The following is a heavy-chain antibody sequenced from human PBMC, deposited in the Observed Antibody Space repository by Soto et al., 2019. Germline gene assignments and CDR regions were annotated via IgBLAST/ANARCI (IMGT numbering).Heavy chain of an antibody. CDR3: AAEATTQFDY. Sequence: QVQLVESGGGVVQPGRSLRLSCAASGFTFSSYGMHWVRQAPGKGLEWVAVISYDGSNKYYADSVKGRFTISRDNSKNALYLQMNSLRAEDTAVYYCAAEATTQFDYWGQGTLVTVSS. J-gene: IGHJ4*02. D-gene: IGHD1-7*01. CDR1: GFTFSSYG. V-gene: IGHV3-30*03. CDR2: ISYDGSNK.